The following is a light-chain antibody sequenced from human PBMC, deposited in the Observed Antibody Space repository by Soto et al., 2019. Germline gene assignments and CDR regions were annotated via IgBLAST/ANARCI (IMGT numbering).Light chain of an antibody. J-gene: IGKJ2*01. CDR2: AAS. CDR1: QSISVY. Sequence: DIQMTQSPSSLSASVGDRVTITCRASQSISVYLNWYQQKPGKAPNLLIYAASTLQSGVPSRFSGSGSGTDFTLTINSLPPEDFATYACQQSFHIPYTCGQGTKLEIK. CDR3: QQSFHIPYT. V-gene: IGKV1-39*01.